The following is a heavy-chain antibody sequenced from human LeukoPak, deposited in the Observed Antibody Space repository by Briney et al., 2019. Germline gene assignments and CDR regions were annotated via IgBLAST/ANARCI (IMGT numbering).Heavy chain of an antibody. V-gene: IGHV4-30-2*01. CDR3: ARVVAATSADY. CDR1: GGSISSGGYS. D-gene: IGHD1-26*01. CDR2: IYHSGST. Sequence: SETLSLTCAVSGGSISSGGYSWSWIRQPPGKGLEWIGYIYHSGSTYYNPSLKSRVTLSVDTSKNQFSLQLSSVTAADTAVYYCARVVAATSADYWGQGTLVTVSS. J-gene: IGHJ4*02.